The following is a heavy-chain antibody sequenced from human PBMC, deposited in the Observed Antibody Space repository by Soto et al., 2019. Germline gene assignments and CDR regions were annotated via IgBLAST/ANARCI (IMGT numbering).Heavy chain of an antibody. Sequence: QVQLVESGGGVVQPGRSLRLSCAASGFTFSYHALNWVRQAPGKGLEWVAVISYDGDNKYIAESVKGRFTISRDNSKDPVALPLTRPRTEDTGMYVCVRGTTTYAFSAMDVWG. D-gene: IGHD3-16*01. CDR2: ISYDGDNK. V-gene: IGHV3-30-3*01. J-gene: IGHJ6*01. CDR1: GFTFSYHA. CDR3: VRGTTTYAFSAMDV.